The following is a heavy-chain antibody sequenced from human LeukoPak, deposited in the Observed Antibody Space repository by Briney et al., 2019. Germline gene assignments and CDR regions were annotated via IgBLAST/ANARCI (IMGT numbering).Heavy chain of an antibody. V-gene: IGHV1-2*02. CDR3: AREMATTDGGFDY. CDR1: GHTFTGYY. CDR2: INPNSGGT. Sequence: ASVKVSCKASGHTFTGYYMHWVRQAPGQGLEWMGWINPNSGGTNYAQKFQGRVTMTRDTSISTAYMELSRLRSDDTAVYYCAREMATTDGGFDYWGQGTLVTVSS. J-gene: IGHJ4*02. D-gene: IGHD5-12*01.